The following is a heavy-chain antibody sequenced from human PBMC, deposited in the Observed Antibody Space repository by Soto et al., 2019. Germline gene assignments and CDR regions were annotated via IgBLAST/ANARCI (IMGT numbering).Heavy chain of an antibody. V-gene: IGHV3-49*03. D-gene: IGHD5-12*01. CDR3: TRDSGSGYDSYYLDN. CDR2: IRSKAYGGTT. J-gene: IGHJ4*02. Sequence: QPGGSLRLSCTASGFTFGDYAMSWFRQAPGKGLEWVGFIRSKAYGGTTEYAASVKGRFTISRDDSKSIAYLQMNSLKTEDTAVYYCTRDSGSGYDSYYLDNWGQGSLVTVSS. CDR1: GFTFGDYA.